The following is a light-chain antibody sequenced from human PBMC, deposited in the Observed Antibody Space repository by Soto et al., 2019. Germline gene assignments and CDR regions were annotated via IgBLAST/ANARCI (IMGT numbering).Light chain of an antibody. CDR2: EVT. Sequence: QSVLTQPASVSGSPGQSITISCTGTSGDIGSYNRVSWYQQHPGKAPKLIIYEVTDRPSGVSNRFSGSKSGNTASLTISGLQAEDEAHYYCQSYDNSLSGSWVFGGGTKLTVL. CDR3: QSYDNSLSGSWV. CDR1: SGDIGSYNR. V-gene: IGLV2-14*01. J-gene: IGLJ3*02.